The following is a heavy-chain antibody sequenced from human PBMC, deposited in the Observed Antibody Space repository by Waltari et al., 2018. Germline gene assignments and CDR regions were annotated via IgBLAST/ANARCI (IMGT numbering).Heavy chain of an antibody. CDR2: TDYRSKWYN. CDR1: GDSVSSNSAA. V-gene: IGHV6-1*01. CDR3: AREGYCSGGSCYLGWFDP. D-gene: IGHD2-15*01. J-gene: IGHJ5*02. Sequence: QVQLQQSGPGLVKPSQTLSLTCAISGDSVSSNSAAWNWIRQSPSRGLEWLGRTDYRSKWYNDYAVSVKSRITINPDTSKNQFSLQLNSVTPEDTAVYYCAREGYCSGGSCYLGWFDPWGQGTLVTVSS.